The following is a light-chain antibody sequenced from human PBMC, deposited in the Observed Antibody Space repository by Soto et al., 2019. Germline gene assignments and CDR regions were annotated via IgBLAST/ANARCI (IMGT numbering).Light chain of an antibody. J-gene: IGLJ7*01. CDR1: SSAVGSYSL. Sequence: QSALTQPASVSGSHGQSITISCTGTSSAVGSYSLVSWYQQHPGKAPKLMIYEGSKLPSGVSNRFSGSKSGNTASLTISGLQAEDEADYCCCSYAGSSTFAVFGGGTQLTVL. CDR3: CSYAGSSTFAV. CDR2: EGS. V-gene: IGLV2-23*03.